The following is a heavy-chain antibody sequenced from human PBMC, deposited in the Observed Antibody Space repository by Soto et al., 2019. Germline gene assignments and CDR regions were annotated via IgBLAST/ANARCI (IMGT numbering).Heavy chain of an antibody. Sequence: QVQLQESGPGLVKPSPTLSLNCIVSGGSINTDDYYWSWIRQHAGQGLEWIGYIFYSGTTYYNPSLKSGIAISLETSMTQFSLERSSVTAADTARYYCARVRGYAFDIRGQGTMVTVSS. CDR1: GGSINTDDYY. V-gene: IGHV4-31*03. D-gene: IGHD3-10*01. J-gene: IGHJ3*02. CDR2: IFYSGTT. CDR3: ARVRGYAFDI.